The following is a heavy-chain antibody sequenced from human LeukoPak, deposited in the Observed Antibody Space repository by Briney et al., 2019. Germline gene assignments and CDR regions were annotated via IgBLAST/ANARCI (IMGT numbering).Heavy chain of an antibody. J-gene: IGHJ4*02. V-gene: IGHV3-21*06. CDR3: ARGQVETGLFEY. CDR1: GFTFNVYS. CDR2: MCSSSRYI. D-gene: IGHD1-1*01. Sequence: GGSLRLSCAASGFTFNVYSMNWVRQAPGKGLEWVSCMCSSSRYIYYADSVKGRFTISRDNAKNSLFLQMNSLRAEDTAVYYCARGQVETGLFEYWGQGTLVTVSS.